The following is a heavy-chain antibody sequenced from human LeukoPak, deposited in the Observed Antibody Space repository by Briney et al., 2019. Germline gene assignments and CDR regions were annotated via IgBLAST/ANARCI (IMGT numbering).Heavy chain of an antibody. D-gene: IGHD3-10*01. V-gene: IGHV1-2*04. J-gene: IGHJ6*02. CDR2: INPNSGGT. CDR1: GYTFTGYY. CDR3: ARDGGSGSYYYYGMDV. Sequence: ASVKVSCKASGYTFTGYYMHWVRQAPEQGLEWMGWINPNSGGTNYAQKFQGWVTMTRDTSISTAYMELSRLRSDDTAVYYCARDGGSGSYYYYGMDVWGQGTTVTVSS.